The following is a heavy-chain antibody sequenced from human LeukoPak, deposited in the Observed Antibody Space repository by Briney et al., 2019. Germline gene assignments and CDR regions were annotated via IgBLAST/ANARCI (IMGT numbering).Heavy chain of an antibody. CDR1: GFTFNNYV. CDR3: AKDKKSCYYGPFDY. J-gene: IGHJ4*02. Sequence: GGSLRLSSAASGFTFNNYVMTWVRQAPGQGLERVPGISWNSCNIGYADSVKGRFTISRDNAKNSLYLQMSSLRAEDTALYFCAKDKKSCYYGPFDYWGQGTLVTVSS. CDR2: ISWNSCNI. V-gene: IGHV3-9*01. D-gene: IGHD3-22*01.